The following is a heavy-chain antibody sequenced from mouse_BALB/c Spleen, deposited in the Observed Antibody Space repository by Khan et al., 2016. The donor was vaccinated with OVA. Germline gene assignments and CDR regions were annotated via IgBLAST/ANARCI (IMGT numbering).Heavy chain of an antibody. V-gene: IGHV1-77*01. CDR1: GYTFTDYY. Sequence: QVQLQQSGAELARPGASVKLSCKASGYTFTDYYINWVKQRTGQGLEWIGEISPGSGDTYYNERFKGKATLTADKSSSTAYMQRSSLTSEASAVYCCARRNYYGYALAYWGQGTLVTVSA. CDR2: ISPGSGDT. D-gene: IGHD1-2*01. J-gene: IGHJ3*01. CDR3: ARRNYYGYALAY.